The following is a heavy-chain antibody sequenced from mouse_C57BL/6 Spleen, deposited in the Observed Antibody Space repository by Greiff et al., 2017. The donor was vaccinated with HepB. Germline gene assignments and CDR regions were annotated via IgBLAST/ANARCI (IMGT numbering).Heavy chain of an antibody. J-gene: IGHJ3*01. CDR3: ARSHSAWFAY. D-gene: IGHD6-1*01. V-gene: IGHV1-80*01. CDR1: GYAFSSYW. CDR2: IYPGDGDT. Sequence: QVHVKQSGAELVKPGASVKISCKASGYAFSSYWMNWVKQRPGKGLEWIGQIYPGDGDTNYNGKFKGKATLTADKSSSTAYMQLSSLTSEDSAVYFCARSHSAWFAYWGQGTLVTVSA.